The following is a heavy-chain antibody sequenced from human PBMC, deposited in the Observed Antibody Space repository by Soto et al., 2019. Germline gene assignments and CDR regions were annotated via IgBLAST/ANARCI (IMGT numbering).Heavy chain of an antibody. Sequence: EVQLVESGGGFVQPGRSLRLACTASGFTFGDDAMSWVRQAPGKGLEWVGFIRSNTYDGTTEYAASVKGRFTISRDDSKSIAYLQMNSLKTEDTAVYHCTRASYYYDSSGYYRGDYFDYWGQGTLVTVSS. CDR1: GFTFGDDA. CDR3: TRASYYYDSSGYYRGDYFDY. V-gene: IGHV3-49*04. J-gene: IGHJ4*02. D-gene: IGHD3-22*01. CDR2: IRSNTYDGTT.